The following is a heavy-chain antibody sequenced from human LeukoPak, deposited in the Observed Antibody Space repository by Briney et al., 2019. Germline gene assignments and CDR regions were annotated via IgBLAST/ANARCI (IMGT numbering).Heavy chain of an antibody. Sequence: ASVKVSCKASGYTFTSYYMHWVRQAPGQGLEWMGIINPSGGSTSYAQKFQGRVTMTRDMSTSTAYMELRSLRSDDTAVYYCARIENSSGWYYFDYWGQGTLVTVSS. CDR1: GYTFTSYY. CDR2: INPSGGST. V-gene: IGHV1-46*01. CDR3: ARIENSSGWYYFDY. J-gene: IGHJ4*02. D-gene: IGHD6-19*01.